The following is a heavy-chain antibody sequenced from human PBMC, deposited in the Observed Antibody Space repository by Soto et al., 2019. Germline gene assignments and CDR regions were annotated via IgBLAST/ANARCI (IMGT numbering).Heavy chain of an antibody. CDR3: ATAGGTGTV. D-gene: IGHD3-16*01. CDR1: GFTFSSYE. Sequence: QLVESGGGSVQPGRSLRLSFAPSGFTFSSYEMNWVRQAPGKGLEGVSYISVRGTMRVYADAVKGRCTISRDNTKKILDLQMNSQRAEDTALDYGATAGGTGTVWGQGTTVTVSS. V-gene: IGHV3-48*03. CDR2: ISVRGTMR. J-gene: IGHJ6*02.